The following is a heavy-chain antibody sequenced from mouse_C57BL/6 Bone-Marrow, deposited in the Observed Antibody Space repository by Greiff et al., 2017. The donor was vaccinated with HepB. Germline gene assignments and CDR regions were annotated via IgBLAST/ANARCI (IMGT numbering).Heavy chain of an antibody. V-gene: IGHV1-47*01. CDR1: GYTFTTYP. J-gene: IGHJ4*01. Sequence: VQLQQSGAELVKPGASVTMSCKASGYTFTTYPIEWMKQNHGKSLEWIGNFHPYNDDTKYNEKFKGKATLTVEKSSSTVYLELSRLTSDASAVYYCARKGYDYGYAMDYWGQGTSVTVSS. CDR3: ARKGYDYGYAMDY. CDR2: FHPYNDDT. D-gene: IGHD2-4*01.